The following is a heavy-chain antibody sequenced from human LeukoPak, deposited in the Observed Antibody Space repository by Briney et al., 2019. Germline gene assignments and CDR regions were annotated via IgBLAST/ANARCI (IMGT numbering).Heavy chain of an antibody. CDR2: IYHSGST. J-gene: IGHJ3*02. CDR1: GYSISSGYY. D-gene: IGHD2-2*01. CDR3: ARHPQGYCSSTSCENDAFDI. V-gene: IGHV4-38-2*01. Sequence: SETLSLTCAVSGYSISSGYYWGWIRQPPGKGLEWIGSIYHSGSTYYNPSLKSRVTISVDTSKNQFSLKLSSVTAADTAVCYCARHPQGYCSSTSCENDAFDIWGQGTMVTVSS.